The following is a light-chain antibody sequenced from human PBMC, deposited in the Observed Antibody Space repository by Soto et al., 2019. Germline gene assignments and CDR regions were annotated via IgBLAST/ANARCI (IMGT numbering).Light chain of an antibody. V-gene: IGKV1-13*02. J-gene: IGKJ1*01. Sequence: AIQMTQSPSSLSASVGDRVTISCRASQGIGNALGWYQQKPGKPPKVLIYDASSLEGGVPSRFSGSGSGTEFTLTISGLQPDDFATYYCQQYNSFSWTFGQGTKVDIK. CDR3: QQYNSFSWT. CDR2: DAS. CDR1: QGIGNA.